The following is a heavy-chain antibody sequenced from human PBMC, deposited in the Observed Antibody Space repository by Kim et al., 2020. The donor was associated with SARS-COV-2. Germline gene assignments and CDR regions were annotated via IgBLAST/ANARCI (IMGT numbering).Heavy chain of an antibody. V-gene: IGHV1-46*01. CDR1: GYTFSRQY. D-gene: IGHD6-19*01. Sequence: ASVKVSCRASGYTFSRQYIHWMRQAPGQGLEWMGTFNPNGNLIIYSQKFQGRVTMTSDPSTSTVYMELTNLRSEDTAVYFCARLIGARGPPAGLWQWTGYFDAWGQGTLVTVSS. CDR2: FNPNGNLI. CDR3: ARLIGARGPPAGLWQWTGYFDA. J-gene: IGHJ5*02.